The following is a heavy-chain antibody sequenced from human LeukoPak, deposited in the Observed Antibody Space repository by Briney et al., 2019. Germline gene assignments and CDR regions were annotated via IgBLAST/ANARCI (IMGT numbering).Heavy chain of an antibody. D-gene: IGHD3-10*02. CDR1: GFTLDDYG. CDR3: ARGYFVRNDY. V-gene: IGHV3-20*04. J-gene: IGHJ4*02. Sequence: GGFLRLSCAASGFTLDDYGMSWVRQAPGKGLEWVSGLNWNGGSTGYADSLKGRFTISRDNAKNSLYLQMNSLRAEDTALYYCARGYFVRNDYWGQGTLVTVSS. CDR2: LNWNGGST.